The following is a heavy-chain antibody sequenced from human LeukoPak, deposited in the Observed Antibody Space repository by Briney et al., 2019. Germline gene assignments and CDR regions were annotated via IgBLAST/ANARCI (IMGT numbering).Heavy chain of an antibody. V-gene: IGHV3-20*04. CDR1: GFTFDDYG. CDR3: ASDVTLIVTFIGDAFDI. D-gene: IGHD3-22*01. J-gene: IGHJ3*02. Sequence: GGSLRLSCAAPGFTFDDYGMSWVRQAPGKGLEWVATIDWNGDNTAYADSVKGRFTISRDNAKNSLYLQMNSLRAEDTALYYCASDVTLIVTFIGDAFDIWGQGTMVTVSS. CDR2: IDWNGDNT.